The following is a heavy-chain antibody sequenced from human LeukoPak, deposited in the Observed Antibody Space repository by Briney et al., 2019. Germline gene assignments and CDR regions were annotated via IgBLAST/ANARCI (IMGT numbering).Heavy chain of an antibody. D-gene: IGHD3-22*01. J-gene: IGHJ4*02. V-gene: IGHV3-33*08. CDR2: IWYDGSNK. CDR3: ARDYYDSSGYSDY. Sequence: GGSLRLSCAASGFTFSDYYMSWIRQAPGKGLEWVAVIWYDGSNKYYADSVKGRFTISRDNSKNTLYLQMNSLRAEDTAAYYCARDYYDSSGYSDYWGQGTLVTVSS. CDR1: GFTFSDYY.